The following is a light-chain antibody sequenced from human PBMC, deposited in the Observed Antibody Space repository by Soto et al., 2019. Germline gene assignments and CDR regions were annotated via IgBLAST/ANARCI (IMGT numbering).Light chain of an antibody. CDR3: QHRGT. J-gene: IGKJ3*01. CDR1: LCVNKH. CDR2: DTS. Sequence: FVLTLSRGALSFCPLKRATISCRDSLCVNKHLAWYQHRPGQATRLLIYDTSYRAAGLPARFSGSGSGTDFILTISSLEPEDLAVYYCQHRGTLGPGTKVDIK. V-gene: IGKV3-11*01.